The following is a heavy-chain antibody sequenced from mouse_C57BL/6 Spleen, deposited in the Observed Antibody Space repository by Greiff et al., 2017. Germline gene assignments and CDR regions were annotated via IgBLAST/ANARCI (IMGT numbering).Heavy chain of an antibody. CDR2: INPNNGGT. D-gene: IGHD2-4*01. CDR1: GYTFTDYN. CDR3: ARSDDYESIWFAY. V-gene: IGHV1-18*01. J-gene: IGHJ3*01. Sequence: VHVKQSGPELVKPGASVKIPCKASGYTFTDYNMDWVKQSHGKSLEWIGDINPNNGGTIYNQKFKGKATLTVDKSSSTAYMELRSLTSEDTAVYYCARSDDYESIWFAYWGQGTLVTVSA.